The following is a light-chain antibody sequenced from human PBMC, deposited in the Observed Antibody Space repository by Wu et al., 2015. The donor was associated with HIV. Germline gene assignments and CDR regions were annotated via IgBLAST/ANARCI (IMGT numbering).Light chain of an antibody. J-gene: IGKJ2*03. CDR2: DAS. CDR1: QTANSRF. V-gene: IGKV3-11*01. Sequence: EIVLTQSPDTLSLFLGERATLSCRASQTANSRFLTWYQQKPGQAPRLLIYDASNRAPGIPARFSGSGSGTDFTLTISNLEPEDFAVYYCQQRSTWPPYSFGQGTKVEIK. CDR3: QQRSTWPPYS.